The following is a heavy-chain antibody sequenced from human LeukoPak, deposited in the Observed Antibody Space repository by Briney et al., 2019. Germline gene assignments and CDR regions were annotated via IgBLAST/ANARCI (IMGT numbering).Heavy chain of an antibody. V-gene: IGHV3-30*18. J-gene: IGHJ4*02. D-gene: IGHD6-13*01. CDR1: GFIFSSYG. Sequence: PGGSLRLSCAASGFIFSSYGMHWVRQAPGKGLEWVAAISYDGSNKYYAESVKGRFTISRDTSKNMLYLQMNSLRAEDTAVYYCAKPVGYSSSWFDYWGQGTLVTVSS. CDR3: AKPVGYSSSWFDY. CDR2: ISYDGSNK.